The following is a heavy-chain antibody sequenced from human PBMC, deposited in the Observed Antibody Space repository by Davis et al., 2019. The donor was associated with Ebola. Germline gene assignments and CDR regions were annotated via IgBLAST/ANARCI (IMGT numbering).Heavy chain of an antibody. CDR3: ARVDYDFWSGYASGNWFDP. CDR2: IYYSGST. V-gene: IGHV4-59*01. Sequence: SETLSLTCTVSGGSISSYYWSWIRQPPGKGLEWIGYIYYSGSTNYNPSLKSRVTISVDTSKNQFSLKLSSVTAADTAVYYCARVDYDFWSGYASGNWFDPWGQGTLVTVSS. D-gene: IGHD3-3*01. CDR1: GGSISSYY. J-gene: IGHJ5*02.